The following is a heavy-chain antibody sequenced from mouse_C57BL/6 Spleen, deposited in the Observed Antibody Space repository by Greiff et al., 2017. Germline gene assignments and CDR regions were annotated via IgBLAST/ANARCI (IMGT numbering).Heavy chain of an antibody. J-gene: IGHJ2*01. CDR3: ARHEEIYYDSYYFDY. V-gene: IGHV1-62-2*01. D-gene: IGHD2-4*01. CDR2: FYPGSGSI. CDR1: GYTFTEYT. Sequence: QVQLKESGAELVKPGASVKLSCKASGYTFTEYTIHWVKQRSGQGLEWIGWFYPGSGSIKYNEKFKDKATLTADKSSGTVYMELSRLTSEDSAVYFCARHEEIYYDSYYFDYWGQGTTLTVSS.